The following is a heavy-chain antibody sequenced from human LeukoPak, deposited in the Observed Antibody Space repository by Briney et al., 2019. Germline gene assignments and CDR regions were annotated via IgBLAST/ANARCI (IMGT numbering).Heavy chain of an antibody. Sequence: PGGSLRLSCAASGFTFSSYGMHWVRQARGKGLEWVSVISGTDGSTYYADSVKGRFTISIYNSKNTRYLQMNSLRAEDTAVYYCAKERHLGYYMDVWGKGTTVTISS. CDR1: GFTFSSYG. CDR2: ISGTDGST. CDR3: AKERHLGYYMDV. D-gene: IGHD3-16*01. J-gene: IGHJ6*03. V-gene: IGHV3-23*01.